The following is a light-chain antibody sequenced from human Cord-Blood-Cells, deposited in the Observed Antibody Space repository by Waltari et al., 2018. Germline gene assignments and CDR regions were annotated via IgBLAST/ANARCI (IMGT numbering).Light chain of an antibody. CDR2: GAS. V-gene: IGKV3-20*01. CDR1: QSVSSSY. Sequence: EIVLRQSPGTLSLSPGDRTTLSCRASQSVSSSYLAWYQQKPGQAPRLLIYGASSRATGIPDRFNGSGSGTDFTLTISRLEPEDFAVYYCQQYGSSQWTFGQGTKVEIK. CDR3: QQYGSSQWT. J-gene: IGKJ1*01.